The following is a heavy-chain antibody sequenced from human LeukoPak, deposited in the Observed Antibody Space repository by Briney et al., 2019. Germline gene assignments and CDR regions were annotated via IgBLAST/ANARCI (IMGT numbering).Heavy chain of an antibody. Sequence: PSETLSLTCAVYGGSFSGYYWSWIRQPPGKGLEWIGEINHSGSTNYNPSLKSRVTISVDTSKNQFSLKLSSVTAADTAVYYCARRAYYDSSGYYYVSGPVDYWGQGTLVTVSS. J-gene: IGHJ4*02. V-gene: IGHV4-34*01. D-gene: IGHD3-22*01. CDR3: ARRAYYDSSGYYYVSGPVDY. CDR1: GGSFSGYY. CDR2: INHSGST.